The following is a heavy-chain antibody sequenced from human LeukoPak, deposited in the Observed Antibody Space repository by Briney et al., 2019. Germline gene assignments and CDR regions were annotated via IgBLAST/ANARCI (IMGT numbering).Heavy chain of an antibody. CDR3: ARVRSSVGAVSYYFDY. J-gene: IGHJ4*02. CDR1: GYTFTSYG. CDR2: IIPIFGTA. V-gene: IGHV1-69*13. Sequence: ASVKVSCKASGYTFTSYGISWVRQAPGQGLEWMGGIIPIFGTANYAQKFQGRVTITADESTSTAYMELSSLRSEDTAVYYCARVRSSVGAVSYYFDYWGQGTLVTVSS. D-gene: IGHD1-26*01.